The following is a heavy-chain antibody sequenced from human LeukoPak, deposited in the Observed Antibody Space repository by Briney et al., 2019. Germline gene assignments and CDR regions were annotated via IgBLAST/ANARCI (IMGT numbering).Heavy chain of an antibody. CDR1: GFTFSSYS. D-gene: IGHD6-19*01. J-gene: IGHJ4*02. V-gene: IGHV3-48*04. CDR3: ARVGTSGWTSDY. Sequence: GGSLRLSCAASGFTFSSYSINWVRQAPGKGLEWLSYISSSSRTISYADSLKGRFTVSRDNAKNSLDLQMNSLRVEDTAVYYCARVGTSGWTSDYWGQGTLATVSS. CDR2: ISSSSRTI.